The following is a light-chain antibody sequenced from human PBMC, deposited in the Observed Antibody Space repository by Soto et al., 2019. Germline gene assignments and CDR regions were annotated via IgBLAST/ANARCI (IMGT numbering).Light chain of an antibody. CDR3: SLSTSENAYG. CDR1: TTDFVGDIR. Sequence: QSVLTQPPSVSGSPGQSVTISCPRPTTDFVGDIRISWYQRPPGTAPNPRVYALSKRPRGVPGRFCGSKSGHTASLTISGVQAADEADYDCSLSTSENAYGFGTGTTVTVL. J-gene: IGLJ1*01. CDR2: ALS. V-gene: IGLV2-18*01.